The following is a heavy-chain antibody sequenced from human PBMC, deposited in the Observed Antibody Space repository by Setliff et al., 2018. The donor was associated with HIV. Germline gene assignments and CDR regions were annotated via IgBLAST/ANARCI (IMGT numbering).Heavy chain of an antibody. J-gene: IGHJ4*02. Sequence: SETLSLTCTVSGGSISSEGYYWSWIRQHPGKGLEWIGHIHTSGSSSYNPSLKSRVIISLDTSKNQISLKLNSVTAADTAVYYCARDLLGSSSLVDYWGQGTLVTVSS. CDR3: ARDLLGSSSLVDY. CDR2: IHTSGSS. CDR1: GGSISSEGYY. D-gene: IGHD6-6*01. V-gene: IGHV4-61*09.